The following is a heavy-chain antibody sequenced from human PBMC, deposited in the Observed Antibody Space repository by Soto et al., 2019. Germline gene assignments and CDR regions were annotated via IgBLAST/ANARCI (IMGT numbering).Heavy chain of an antibody. V-gene: IGHV4-39*01. CDR2: IYYSRST. Sequence: PSETLSLTCTVSGGSISSSSYYWGWIRQPPGKGLEWIGSIYYSRSTYYNPSLKSQDTISVDTSKNQFYLKLSSVTAADTAVYICASLSDSSSSGYYYYMDVWGKGTTVTVSS. J-gene: IGHJ6*03. CDR1: GGSISSSSYY. CDR3: ASLSDSSSSGYYYYMDV. D-gene: IGHD6-6*01.